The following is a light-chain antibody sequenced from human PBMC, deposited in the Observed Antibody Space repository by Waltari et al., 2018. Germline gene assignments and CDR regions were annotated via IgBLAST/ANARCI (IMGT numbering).Light chain of an antibody. CDR2: RSD. Sequence: QSVLTQPPSASGTPGPRVTMSCSGSASTIGNNLVNWYQQPPGKAPKLVIYRSDQRPSGVPDRFSASKSGTSASLAISGLQSEDEADYYCAAWDDSLGGRWVFGGGTKVTVL. V-gene: IGLV1-44*01. J-gene: IGLJ3*02. CDR3: AAWDDSLGGRWV. CDR1: ASTIGNNL.